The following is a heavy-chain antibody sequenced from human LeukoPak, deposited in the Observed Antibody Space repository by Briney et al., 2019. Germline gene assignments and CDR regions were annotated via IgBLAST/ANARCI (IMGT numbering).Heavy chain of an antibody. D-gene: IGHD1-7*01. CDR1: GFTFSNYW. CDR3: ARENNWNSPYYFDY. V-gene: IGHV3-7*01. CDR2: IKQDGSEK. J-gene: IGHJ4*02. Sequence: GGSLRLXCAASGFTFSNYWMSWVRQAPGKGLEWVANIKQDGSEKNYVDSVKGRFTISRDNAKHSLYLLMNSLIAEDTAAYYCARENNWNSPYYFDYWGQGTLVTVSS.